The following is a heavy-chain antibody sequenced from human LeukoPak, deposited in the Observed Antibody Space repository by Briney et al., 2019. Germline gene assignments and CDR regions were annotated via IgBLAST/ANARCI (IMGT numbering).Heavy chain of an antibody. CDR1: RVSISSGNYY. CDR2: IYASGST. D-gene: IGHD6-19*01. V-gene: IGHV4-61*02. CDR3: ARHGQWLAYFDY. Sequence: SQTLSLTCAVSRVSISSGNYYWSWIRQPAGKGLEWIGRIYASGSTNYNPSLKSRVTMSVDASKNQFSLKLSSVTAADTAVYYCARHGQWLAYFDYWGQGTLVTVSS. J-gene: IGHJ4*02.